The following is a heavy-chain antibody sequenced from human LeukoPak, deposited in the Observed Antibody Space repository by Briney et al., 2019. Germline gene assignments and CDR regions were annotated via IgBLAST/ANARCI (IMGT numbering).Heavy chain of an antibody. Sequence: GGSLRLSCVGSGFTFRSHAMSWVRQAPEKGLEFISGIYENGGTTYYADSVKGRFTISRDNSKNTLYLQMNSLRAEDTAVYYCAKDGWVPAAMDYYYYGMDVWGQGTTVTVSS. CDR3: AKDGWVPAAMDYYYYGMDV. CDR2: IYENGGTT. CDR1: GFTFRSHA. J-gene: IGHJ6*02. D-gene: IGHD2-2*01. V-gene: IGHV3-23*01.